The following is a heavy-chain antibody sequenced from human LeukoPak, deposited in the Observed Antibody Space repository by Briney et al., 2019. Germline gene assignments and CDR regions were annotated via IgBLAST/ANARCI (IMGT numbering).Heavy chain of an antibody. CDR3: ARDGDSSSWYWMNYYYGMDV. CDR1: GYTFTSYA. J-gene: IGHJ6*02. CDR2: INAGNGNT. Sequence: ASVKVSCKASGYTFTSYAMHWVRQAPGQRLEWMGWINAGNGNTKYSQKFQGRVTITRDTSASTAYMELRSLRSDDTAVYYCARDGDSSSWYWMNYYYGMDVWGQGTTVTVSS. D-gene: IGHD6-13*01. V-gene: IGHV1-3*01.